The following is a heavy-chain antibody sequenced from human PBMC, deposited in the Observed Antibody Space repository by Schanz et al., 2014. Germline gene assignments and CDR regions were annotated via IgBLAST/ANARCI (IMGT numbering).Heavy chain of an antibody. V-gene: IGHV3-48*04. J-gene: IGHJ6*03. Sequence: EVQLLESGGGLVQPGGSLRISCAASGFTFSGYAMGWVRQTPGKGLEWISYISSTSRATYYADSVKGRFTISRDNAKNSLYLQMNSLRAEDTAVYYCARPSDSSWYMDVWGKGTTVTVSS. CDR2: ISSTSRAT. D-gene: IGHD2-21*02. CDR1: GFTFSGYA. CDR3: ARPSDSSWYMDV.